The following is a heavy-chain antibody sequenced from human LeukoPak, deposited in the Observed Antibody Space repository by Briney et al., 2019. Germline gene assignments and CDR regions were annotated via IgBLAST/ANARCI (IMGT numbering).Heavy chain of an antibody. CDR1: GFTFSDYY. CDR3: ARDREPTDAFDI. V-gene: IGHV3-11*01. Sequence: GGSLRLSWVASGFTFSDYYMSRIRQAPGKGLECVSYISSSGGTIYYADSVKGRFTICRDNAKNSLYLQMNSLRADDTAVYYCARDREPTDAFDIWGQGTMVTVSS. D-gene: IGHD1-26*01. CDR2: ISSSGGTI. J-gene: IGHJ3*02.